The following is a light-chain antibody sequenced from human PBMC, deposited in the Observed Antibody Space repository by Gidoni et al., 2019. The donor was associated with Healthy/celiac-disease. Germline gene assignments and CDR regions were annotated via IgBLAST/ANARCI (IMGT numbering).Light chain of an antibody. J-gene: IGLJ3*02. V-gene: IGLV2-14*01. Sequence: QYALTQPASVSGSPGQSITISCTGTSSDVGGYNYVSWYQQHPGKAPQLMIYEVSNRPSGVSNRFSGSKSGNAASLSISGLQAEDEADYYGSSYTSRSTLVFGGGTKLSVL. CDR1: SSDVGGYNY. CDR2: EVS. CDR3: SSYTSRSTLV.